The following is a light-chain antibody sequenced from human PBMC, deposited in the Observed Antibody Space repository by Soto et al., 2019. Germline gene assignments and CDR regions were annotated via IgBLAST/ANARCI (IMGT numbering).Light chain of an antibody. CDR2: GAS. V-gene: IGKV3-20*01. Sequence: ELVLTQSPGTLSLSPGERATLSCRASQTLSNSFIAWFQQIPGQAPRLLIYGASMRATGIPDRFSGSGSGTDFTLTISRLEPEDFAVYYCQQCGSSSTFGQGTRLEI. J-gene: IGKJ5*01. CDR1: QTLSNSF. CDR3: QQCGSSST.